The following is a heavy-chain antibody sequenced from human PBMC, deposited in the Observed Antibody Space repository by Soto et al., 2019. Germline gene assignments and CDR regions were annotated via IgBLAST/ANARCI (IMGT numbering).Heavy chain of an antibody. J-gene: IGHJ6*02. CDR1: GYTFTVYY. CDR3: ARDRGGMGLGSCSSTSCNDYYYYYGMDV. D-gene: IGHD2-2*01. V-gene: IGHV1-2*02. CDR2: INPNSGGT. Sequence: QVQLVQSGAEVKKPGASVKVSCKASGYTFTVYYMHWVRQAPGQGLEWMGWINPNSGGTNYAQNLQGRVTMTRDTSISTAYMELSRLRSDDTAVYYCARDRGGMGLGSCSSTSCNDYYYYYGMDVWGQGTTVTVSS.